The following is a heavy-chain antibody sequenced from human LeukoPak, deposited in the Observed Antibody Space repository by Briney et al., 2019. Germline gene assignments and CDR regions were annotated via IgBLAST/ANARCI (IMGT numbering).Heavy chain of an antibody. Sequence: SETLSLTCTVSGYSISSGYYWGWIRQPPGKGLEWIGSIYHSGSTYYNPSLKSRLTISADTSKNQFSLRRSSVTAADTAVYYCVRVANGGNYFDYWGQGTLVTVSS. J-gene: IGHJ4*02. CDR2: IYHSGST. D-gene: IGHD4-23*01. CDR1: GYSISSGYY. CDR3: VRVANGGNYFDY. V-gene: IGHV4-38-2*02.